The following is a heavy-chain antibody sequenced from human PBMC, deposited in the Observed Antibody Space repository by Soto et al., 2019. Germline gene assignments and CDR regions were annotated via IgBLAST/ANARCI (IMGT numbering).Heavy chain of an antibody. J-gene: IGHJ3*02. D-gene: IGHD2-21*02. Sequence: QVPLVESGGGVVQPGRSLRLSCVASGFTFRNYGMHWVRQAPGKGLQCVAMISFDASNKYYTDSVKGRFTISRDNSKNTLDLQMNSLRPEDTAVYYCAKDTTIYGGNSGALDIWGRGTMVTVSS. V-gene: IGHV3-30*18. CDR1: GFTFRNYG. CDR2: ISFDASNK. CDR3: AKDTTIYGGNSGALDI.